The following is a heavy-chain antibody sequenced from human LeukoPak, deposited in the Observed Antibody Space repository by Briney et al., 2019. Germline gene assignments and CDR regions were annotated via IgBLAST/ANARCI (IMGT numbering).Heavy chain of an antibody. CDR2: IYYSGST. D-gene: IGHD2-15*01. J-gene: IGHJ5*02. V-gene: IGHV4-31*03. Sequence: SETLSLTCTVSGGSIRSSYYYWSWIRQHPGKGLEWIGYIYYSGSTYYNPSLKSRVTVSMDTSKNQFSLKLNSVSAADTAVYYCAREYRGYCSGSSCYGWFDPWGQGTLVTVSS. CDR3: AREYRGYCSGSSCYGWFDP. CDR1: GGSIRSSYYY.